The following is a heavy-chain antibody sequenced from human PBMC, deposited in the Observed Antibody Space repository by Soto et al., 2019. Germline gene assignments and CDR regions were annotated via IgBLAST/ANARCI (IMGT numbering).Heavy chain of an antibody. CDR2: HYSGGST. CDR3: ARHRHPRGTVGATSPLDP. CDR1: GGSISSSNW. Sequence: ETLSLTCAVSGGSISSSNWWSWVRQAPGKGLEWVSVHYSGGSTYYADSVQGRFTISRDKSNNTLYLQMRRVRAEDTAVYFCARHRHPRGTVGATSPLDPWGQGTQVTVSS. V-gene: IGHV3-53*01. J-gene: IGHJ5*02. D-gene: IGHD1-26*01.